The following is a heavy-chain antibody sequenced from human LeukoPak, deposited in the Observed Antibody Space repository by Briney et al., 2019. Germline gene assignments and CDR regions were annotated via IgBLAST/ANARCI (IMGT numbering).Heavy chain of an antibody. CDR2: ISYDGSNK. Sequence: GRSLRLSCAASGLTFSSYAMHWVRQAPGKGVEWVAVISYDGSNKYYADSVKGRFTISRDNSKNTLYLQMNSLRAEDTAVYYCAREWIQLWLDYWGQGTLVTVSS. J-gene: IGHJ4*02. D-gene: IGHD5-18*01. CDR3: AREWIQLWLDY. V-gene: IGHV3-30-3*01. CDR1: GLTFSSYA.